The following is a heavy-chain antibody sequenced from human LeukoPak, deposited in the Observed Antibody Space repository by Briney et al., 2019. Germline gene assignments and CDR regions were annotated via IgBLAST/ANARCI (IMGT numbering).Heavy chain of an antibody. Sequence: ASVRVSCKASGYTFTSYGISWVRQAPGQGLEWMGWISAYNGNTNYAQKLQGRVTMTTDTSTSTAYMELRSLRSDDTAVYYCATAHDYGDYQDYWSQVSLLTVSS. V-gene: IGHV1-18*01. D-gene: IGHD4-17*01. CDR1: GYTFTSYG. CDR2: ISAYNGNT. CDR3: ATAHDYGDYQDY. J-gene: IGHJ4*02.